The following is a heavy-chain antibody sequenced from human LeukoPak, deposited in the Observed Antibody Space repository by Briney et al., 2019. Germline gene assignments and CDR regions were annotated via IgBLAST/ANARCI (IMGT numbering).Heavy chain of an antibody. D-gene: IGHD6-13*01. Sequence: GGSLRLSCAASGFTFSSYGMHWVRQAPGKGLEWVAVIWYGGSNKYYADSVKGRFTISRDNSKNTLYLQMNSLRAEDTAVYYCATIRGVIAAAGTGFDYWGQGTLVTVSS. CDR2: IWYGGSNK. J-gene: IGHJ4*02. V-gene: IGHV3-33*08. CDR1: GFTFSSYG. CDR3: ATIRGVIAAAGTGFDY.